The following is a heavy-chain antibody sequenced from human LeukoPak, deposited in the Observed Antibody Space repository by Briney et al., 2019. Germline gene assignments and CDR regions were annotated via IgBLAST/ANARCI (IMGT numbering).Heavy chain of an antibody. Sequence: PGRSLRLSCAASGFTFSTYAMHWVRQAPGKGLEWVALISYDGSNKYYADSVKGRFTISRDNSKNTLYLQMNSLRAEDTAVFYCARGQRRHTDLAPSFDYWGQGILVTVSS. D-gene: IGHD5-18*01. J-gene: IGHJ4*02. V-gene: IGHV3-30*04. CDR1: GFTFSTYA. CDR3: ARGQRRHTDLAPSFDY. CDR2: ISYDGSNK.